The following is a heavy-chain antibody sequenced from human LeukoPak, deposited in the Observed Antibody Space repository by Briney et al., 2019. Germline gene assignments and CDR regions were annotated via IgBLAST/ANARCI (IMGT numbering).Heavy chain of an antibody. CDR3: ARDSYYDSSGYYSSEYFQH. CDR2: INPNSGGT. J-gene: IGHJ1*01. D-gene: IGHD3-22*01. CDR1: GYTFTGYY. Sequence: ASVKVSCKASGYTFTGYYMHWVRQAPGQGLEWMGWINPNSGGTNYAQKFQGRVTMTRDTSISTAYMELSRLRSDNTAVYYCARDSYYDSSGYYSSEYFQHWGQGTLVTVSS. V-gene: IGHV1-2*02.